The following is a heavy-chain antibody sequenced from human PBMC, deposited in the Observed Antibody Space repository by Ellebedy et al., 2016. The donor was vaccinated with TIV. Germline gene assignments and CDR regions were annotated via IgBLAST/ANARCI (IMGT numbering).Heavy chain of an antibody. Sequence: SETLSLTXTVSGDSLSSDTSYWSWIRQSAGKGLEWIGYIYHTGDTYYNPSLKSRVTMSVDTSKNQFSLKLNSVTAADTAVYFCGGYDLGRPYWGQGILATVSS. CDR3: GGYDLGRPY. CDR1: GDSLSSDTSY. V-gene: IGHV4-61*01. D-gene: IGHD5-12*01. J-gene: IGHJ4*02. CDR2: IYHTGDT.